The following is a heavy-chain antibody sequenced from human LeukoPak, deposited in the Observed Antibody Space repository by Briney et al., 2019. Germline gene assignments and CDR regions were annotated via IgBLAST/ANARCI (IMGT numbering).Heavy chain of an antibody. CDR3: AGGSGWYSPDY. CDR1: GFTFSDSA. D-gene: IGHD6-19*01. V-gene: IGHV3-73*01. CDR2: IRGKTNSYAT. Sequence: GGSLRLSCAASGFTFSDSAMNWVRQASGKGLEWVGHIRGKTNSYATAYAASVRGRFTISRDDSKNTAYLQMNSLKTEDTAVYYCAGGSGWYSPDYWGQGTLVTVSS. J-gene: IGHJ4*02.